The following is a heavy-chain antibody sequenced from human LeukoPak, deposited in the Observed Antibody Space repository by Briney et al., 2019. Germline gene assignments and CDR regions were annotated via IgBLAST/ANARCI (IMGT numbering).Heavy chain of an antibody. CDR1: GFTFSSYA. D-gene: IGHD3-22*01. CDR3: AKGTHYYDSSGYWGAFDI. J-gene: IGHJ3*02. CDR2: ISYDGGNK. Sequence: GGSLRLSCAASGFTFSSYAMSWVRQAPGKGLEWVVVISYDGGNKYYADSVKGRFAISRDNSKNTLYLQMNSLRAEDTAVYYCAKGTHYYDSSGYWGAFDIWGQGTMVTASS. V-gene: IGHV3-30*18.